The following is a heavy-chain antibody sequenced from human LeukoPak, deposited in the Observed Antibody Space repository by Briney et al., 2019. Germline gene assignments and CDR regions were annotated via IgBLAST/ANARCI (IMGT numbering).Heavy chain of an antibody. V-gene: IGHV3-15*01. CDR1: GFTFSNAW. J-gene: IGHJ3*02. CDR3: TTDAGPSSPKSKHDAFDI. CDR2: IKSKTDGGTT. Sequence: GGSLRLSCAASGFTFSNAWMSWVRQAPGKGLEWVGRIKSKTDGGTTDYAAPVKGRFTISRDDSKNTLYLQMNSLKTEDTAVYYCTTDAGPSSPKSKHDAFDIWGQGTLVTVSS. D-gene: IGHD3-10*01.